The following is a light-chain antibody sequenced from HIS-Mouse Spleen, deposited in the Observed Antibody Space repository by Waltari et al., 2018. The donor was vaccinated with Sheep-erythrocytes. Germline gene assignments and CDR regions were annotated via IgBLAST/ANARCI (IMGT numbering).Light chain of an antibody. CDR1: KSLVYRYGNTY. CDR2: KVS. Sequence: EVVMTQSPLSLPVTLGQPASIPCRSRKSLVYRYGNTYLNWFHQRPGQSPRRLIYKVSNRDSGVPDRFSGSGSGTDFTLKISRVEAEDVGVYYCMQGTHWLYTFGQGTKLEIK. V-gene: IGKV2-30*01. J-gene: IGKJ2*01. CDR3: MQGTHWLYT.